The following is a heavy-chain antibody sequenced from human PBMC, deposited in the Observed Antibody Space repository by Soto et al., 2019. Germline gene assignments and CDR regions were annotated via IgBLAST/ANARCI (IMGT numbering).Heavy chain of an antibody. CDR2: ISSNGGST. D-gene: IGHD2-15*01. CDR3: AMSPYSSAGSSYLNWFDP. CDR1: GFTFSSYA. Sequence: GGSLRLSCSASGFTFSSYAMHWVRQAPGKGLEYVSAISSNGGSTYYADSVKGRFTISRDNSKNTLYLQMSSLRAEDTAVYYCAMSPYSSAGSSYLNWFDPSGQGTLLTVSS. J-gene: IGHJ5*02. V-gene: IGHV3-64D*08.